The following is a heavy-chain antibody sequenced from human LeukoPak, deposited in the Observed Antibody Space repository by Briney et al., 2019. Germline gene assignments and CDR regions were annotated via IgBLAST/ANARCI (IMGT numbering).Heavy chain of an antibody. V-gene: IGHV3-9*01. J-gene: IGHJ4*02. CDR2: ISWNSGSR. CDR3: AKDIGGYSGTFDY. CDR1: GFTFSSSA. Sequence: GGSLRLSCAASGFTFSSSAMSWVRQAPGKGLEWVSGISWNSGSRGYADSVKGRFTISRDNAKNSLYLQMNSLRAEDTALYYCAKDIGGYSGTFDYWGQGTLVTVSS. D-gene: IGHD3-10*01.